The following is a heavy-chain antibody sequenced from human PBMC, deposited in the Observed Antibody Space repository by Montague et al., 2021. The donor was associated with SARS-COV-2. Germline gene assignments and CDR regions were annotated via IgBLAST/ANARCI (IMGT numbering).Heavy chain of an antibody. J-gene: IGHJ6*02. CDR3: ARVRYYGSGTSVGMDV. D-gene: IGHD3-10*01. Sequence: SETLSLTCAVSGGSFSGYCWSWIRQPPGKGLEWIGEINHSGSTDYNPSLESRVTISVDTSKNQFSLKLSSVTAADTAVYYCARVRYYGSGTSVGMDVWGQGTTVTVSS. V-gene: IGHV4-34*01. CDR2: INHSGST. CDR1: GGSFSGYC.